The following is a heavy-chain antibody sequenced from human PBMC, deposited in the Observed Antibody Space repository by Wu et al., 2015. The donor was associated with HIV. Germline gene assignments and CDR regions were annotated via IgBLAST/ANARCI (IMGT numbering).Heavy chain of an antibody. Sequence: QVQLVQFGAEVKKPGASVNVSCKASGYTFTDYFLHWVRQAPGQGPEWMGWVNPNSGDANYAQKYQDRVTMTSDTSIRTAYMELRSLRSDDTAVYYCATLIRYNLNDKADAFDFWGHGTMVTVSS. CDR2: VNPNSGDA. D-gene: IGHD1-1*01. J-gene: IGHJ3*01. CDR3: ATLIRYNLNDKADAFDF. CDR1: GYTFTDYF. V-gene: IGHV1-2*02.